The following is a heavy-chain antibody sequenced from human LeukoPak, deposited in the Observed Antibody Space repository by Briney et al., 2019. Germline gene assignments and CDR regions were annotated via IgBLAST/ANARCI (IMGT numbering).Heavy chain of an antibody. CDR3: ARSRTGPNWFDP. J-gene: IGHJ5*02. CDR1: GFTFSSYS. D-gene: IGHD1-14*01. Sequence: GGSLRLSCAASGFTFSSYSMNWVRQAPGKGLEWVSPIYSSGTYIYYADSVKGRFTISRDNAKNSLYLQMNSLRAEDTAVYYCARSRTGPNWFDPWGQGTLVTVSS. V-gene: IGHV3-21*01. CDR2: IYSSGTYI.